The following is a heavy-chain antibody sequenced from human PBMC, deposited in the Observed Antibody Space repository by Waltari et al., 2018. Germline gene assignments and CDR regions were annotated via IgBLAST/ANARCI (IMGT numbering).Heavy chain of an antibody. V-gene: IGHV4-4*07. CDR1: GGSISSYY. CDR3: ARYCSGGSCGSTDAFDI. Sequence: QVQLQESGPGLVMPSETLSLTCPASGGSISSYYWSWLRQPAGKGMEWIGRIYTSGSTNYNPSLKSRVTMSVDTSKNQFSRKLSSVTAADTAVYYGARYCSGGSCGSTDAFDIWGQGTMATVSS. D-gene: IGHD2-15*01. J-gene: IGHJ3*02. CDR2: IYTSGST.